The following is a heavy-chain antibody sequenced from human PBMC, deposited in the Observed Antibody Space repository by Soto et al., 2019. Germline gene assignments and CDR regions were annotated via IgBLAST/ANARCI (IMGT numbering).Heavy chain of an antibody. CDR1: GFTFSSYA. D-gene: IGHD6-25*01. V-gene: IGHV3-23*01. CDR2: ISGSGGST. J-gene: IGHJ1*01. CDR3: VPGPVSGKDSEYFQH. Sequence: GGSVRLSCAASGFTFSSYAMSWVRQAPGKGLEWVSAISGSGGSTYYADSVKGRFTISRDNSKNTLYLQMNSLRAEDTAVYYRVPGPVSGKDSEYFQHWGQGTLVTVSS.